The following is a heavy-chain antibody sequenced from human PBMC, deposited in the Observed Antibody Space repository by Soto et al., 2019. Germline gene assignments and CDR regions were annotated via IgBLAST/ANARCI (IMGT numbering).Heavy chain of an antibody. CDR3: AMVDVYVTPSPQDV. CDR2: INTYNGNT. J-gene: IGHJ6*02. V-gene: IGHV1-18*01. Sequence: ASVKVSGTAFGYTFTSYGIGCARQAPGQGLEWMGWINTYNGNTNYAQNLQGRVTLTTDTSTSTAYMELRSLRSNDTAIYYCAMVDVYVTPSPQDVWGQGTTVTVSS. CDR1: GYTFTSYG. D-gene: IGHD3-16*01.